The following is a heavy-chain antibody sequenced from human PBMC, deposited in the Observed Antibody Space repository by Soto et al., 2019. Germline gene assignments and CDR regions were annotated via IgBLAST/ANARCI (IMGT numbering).Heavy chain of an antibody. J-gene: IGHJ6*02. CDR3: ARESYGMDV. CDR1: GFTFSSYG. Sequence: PGGSLRLSCAASGFTFSSYGLHWVRQAPGKGLEWVAVIWYDGSDKYYEGSVKGRFTISRDNSKNTLYLQINSLRAEDTAVYYCARESYGMDVWGQGTTVTVSS. CDR2: IWYDGSDK. V-gene: IGHV3-33*01.